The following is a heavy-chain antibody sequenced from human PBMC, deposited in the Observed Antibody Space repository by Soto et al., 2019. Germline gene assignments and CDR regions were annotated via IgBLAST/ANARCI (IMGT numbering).Heavy chain of an antibody. D-gene: IGHD3-3*01. CDR3: ARGHYEVYGMDV. CDR2: ISYDGSNK. J-gene: IGHJ6*02. V-gene: IGHV3-30-3*01. Sequence: GGSLRLSCAASGFTFSSYAMHWVRQAPGKGLEWVAVISYDGSNKYYADSVKGRFTISRDNSKNTLYLQMNSLRAEDTAVYYCARGHYEVYGMDVWGQGTTVTVSS. CDR1: GFTFSSYA.